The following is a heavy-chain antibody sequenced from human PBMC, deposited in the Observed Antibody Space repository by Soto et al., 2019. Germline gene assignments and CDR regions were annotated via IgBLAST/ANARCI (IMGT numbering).Heavy chain of an antibody. CDR3: TTAGTPLVRGVIDWYFDL. CDR2: IKSKTDGGTT. D-gene: IGHD3-10*01. CDR1: GFTFSNAW. J-gene: IGHJ2*01. V-gene: IGHV3-15*01. Sequence: GGSLRLSCAASGFTFSNAWMSWVRQAPGKGLEWVGRIKSKTDGGTTDYAAPVEGRFTISRDDSKNTLNLQMNSLKTEDTAVYYCTTAGTPLVRGVIDWYFDLWGRGTLVTVSS.